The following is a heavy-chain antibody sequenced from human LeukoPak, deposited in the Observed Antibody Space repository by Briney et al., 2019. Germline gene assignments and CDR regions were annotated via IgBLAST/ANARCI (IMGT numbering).Heavy chain of an antibody. J-gene: IGHJ4*02. CDR2: INHSGST. V-gene: IGHV4-34*01. Sequence: SETLSLTCAVYGGSFSGYYWSWIRQPPGKGLEWIGEINHSGSTNYNPSLKSRVTISVDTSKNQFSLKLSSVTAADTAVYYCARGLGPRATFDYWGQGTLVTVS. CDR1: GGSFSGYY. CDR3: ARGLGPRATFDY.